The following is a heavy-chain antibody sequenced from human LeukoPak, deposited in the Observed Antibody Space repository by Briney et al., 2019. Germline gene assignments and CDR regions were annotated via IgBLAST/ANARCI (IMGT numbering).Heavy chain of an antibody. CDR2: IYPGDSDT. CDR1: GYSFTNHW. J-gene: IGHJ4*02. D-gene: IGHD5-24*01. Sequence: GESLKISCKGSGYSFTNHWIGWVRQMLGKGLEWMGIIYPGDSDTRYSPSFQGQVTISADTSISTAYLQWSSLKASDTAMYYCARLEGRDGYNSPFDYWGQGTLVTVSS. V-gene: IGHV5-51*01. CDR3: ARLEGRDGYNSPFDY.